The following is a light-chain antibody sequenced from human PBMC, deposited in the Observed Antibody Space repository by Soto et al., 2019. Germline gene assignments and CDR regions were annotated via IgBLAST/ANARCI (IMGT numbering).Light chain of an antibody. J-gene: IGLJ3*02. Sequence: QSVLTQPPSVSGAPGQRVTISCAGSRSNIGAGYDVHWYQQFPGTAPKVLISGNSNRPSGVPDRFSGSKSGTSASLAITGLQAEDEADYYCQSYDSSLSGWVFGGGTKVTVL. CDR2: GNS. CDR1: RSNIGAGYD. CDR3: QSYDSSLSGWV. V-gene: IGLV1-40*01.